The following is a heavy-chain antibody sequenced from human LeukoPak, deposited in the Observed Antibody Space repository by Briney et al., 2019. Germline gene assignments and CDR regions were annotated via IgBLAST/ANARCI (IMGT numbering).Heavy chain of an antibody. D-gene: IGHD3-16*01. Sequence: ASVKVSCKASGSTFTGYYFHWVRQAPGHGLEWMGWLNPNTGASKYAQDFHGRVTMTENMSITTVYIDLTRLRFDDTAVYYCASEPLGAAHYDSWGQGTLVTVSS. V-gene: IGHV1-2*02. CDR3: ASEPLGAAHYDS. CDR1: GSTFTGYY. J-gene: IGHJ4*02. CDR2: LNPNTGAS.